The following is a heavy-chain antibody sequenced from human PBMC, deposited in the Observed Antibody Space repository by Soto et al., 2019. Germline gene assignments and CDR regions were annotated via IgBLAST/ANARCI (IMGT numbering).Heavy chain of an antibody. CDR1: GYSFTSYW. J-gene: IGHJ6*02. CDR2: IDHSDSYT. V-gene: IGHV5-10-1*01. CDR3: ASECSSTSCYAGYYYYGMDV. Sequence: LGESLKISCKGSGYSFTSYWISWVRQMPGKGLEWMGRIDHSDSYTNYSPSFQGHVTISADKSISTAYLQWSSLKASDTAMYYCASECSSTSCYAGYYYYGMDVWGQGTTVTVSS. D-gene: IGHD2-2*01.